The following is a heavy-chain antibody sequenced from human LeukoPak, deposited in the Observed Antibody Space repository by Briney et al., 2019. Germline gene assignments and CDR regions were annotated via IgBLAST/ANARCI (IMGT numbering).Heavy chain of an antibody. CDR1: GGSISSYY. D-gene: IGHD2-8*01. V-gene: IGHV4-59*01. Sequence: PSETLSLTCTVSGGSISSYYWSWIRQPPGKGLEWIGYIYYSGSTNYNPSLKSRVTISVDTSKNQYSLKLSSVTAADTAVYYCARALYTSGVSRGFDPWGQGTLVTVSS. CDR3: ARALYTSGVSRGFDP. CDR2: IYYSGST. J-gene: IGHJ5*02.